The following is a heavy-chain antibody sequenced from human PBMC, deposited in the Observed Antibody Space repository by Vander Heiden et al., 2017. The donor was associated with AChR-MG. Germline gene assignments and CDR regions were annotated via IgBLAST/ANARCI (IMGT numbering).Heavy chain of an antibody. J-gene: IGHJ6*02. CDR1: GFTFSSSA. CDR3: AREKELQGGYYYYYYGMDV. V-gene: IGHV3-30-3*01. D-gene: IGHD1-26*01. CDR2: ISYDGSTK. Sequence: QVQLVESGGGAVQPGRSVRLSCAASGFTFSSSALHWVRQAPGKGLEWVAVISYDGSTKYYADSVKGRFTISRDNSKNTLYLQMNSLRAEETAVYYCAREKELQGGYYYYYYGMDVWGQVSTVTISS.